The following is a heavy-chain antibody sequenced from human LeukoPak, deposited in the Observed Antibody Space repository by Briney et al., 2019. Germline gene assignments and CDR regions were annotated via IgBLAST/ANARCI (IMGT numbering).Heavy chain of an antibody. CDR3: ARAGRDCSGGSCPYNWFDP. D-gene: IGHD2-15*01. CDR1: GFTFSSYW. J-gene: IGHJ5*02. V-gene: IGHV3-48*04. CDR2: ISSSSSTI. Sequence: GGSLRLSCAASGFTFSSYWMSWVRQAPGKGLEWVSYISSSSSTIYYADSVKGRFTISRDNAKNSLYLQMNSLRAEDTAVYYCARAGRDCSGGSCPYNWFDPWGQGTLVTVSS.